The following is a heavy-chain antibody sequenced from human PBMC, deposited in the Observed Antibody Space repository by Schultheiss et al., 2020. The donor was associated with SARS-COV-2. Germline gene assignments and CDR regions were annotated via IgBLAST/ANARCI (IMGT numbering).Heavy chain of an antibody. D-gene: IGHD4-11*01. CDR3: TTETTVTTTGGRYYYYYYGMDV. J-gene: IGHJ6*02. Sequence: GGSLRLSCAASGFTFSNAWMSWVRQAPGKGLEWVGRIKSKTDGGTTDYAAPVKGRFTISRDDSKNTLYLQMNSLKTEDTAVYYCTTETTVTTTGGRYYYYYYGMDVWGQGTTVTVSS. CDR2: IKSKTDGGTT. CDR1: GFTFSNAW. V-gene: IGHV3-15*01.